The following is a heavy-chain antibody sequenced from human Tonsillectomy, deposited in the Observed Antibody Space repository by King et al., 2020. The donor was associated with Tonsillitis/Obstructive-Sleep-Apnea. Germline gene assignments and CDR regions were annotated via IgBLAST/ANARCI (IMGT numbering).Heavy chain of an antibody. V-gene: IGHV3-9*01. D-gene: IGHD1-26*01. J-gene: IGHJ6*03. CDR2: ISWNSGSI. CDR1: GFTFDDYA. Sequence: QLVQSGGGLVQPGRSLRLSCAASGFTFDDYAMHWVRQAPGKGLEGVSGISWNSGSIGYADSVKGRFTISRDNAKNSLYLQMNSLRAEDTAWYYCAKGVGAENYYCYFMDVWGKGTTVTVSS. CDR3: AKGVGAENYYCYFMDV.